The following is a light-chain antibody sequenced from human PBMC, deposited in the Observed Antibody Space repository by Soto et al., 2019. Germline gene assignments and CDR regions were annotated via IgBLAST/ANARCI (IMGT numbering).Light chain of an antibody. J-gene: IGLJ1*01. CDR3: SSYTSSSTLYV. Sequence: QSALTQPASVSGSPGQSITISCTGTSSDVGGYNYVSWYQQHPGKAPKLVIYDVSNRPSGVSNRFSGSKSGNTASLTISGLQAEDEAGYYCSSYTSSSTLYVFGTGTKVTVL. CDR1: SSDVGGYNY. CDR2: DVS. V-gene: IGLV2-14*01.